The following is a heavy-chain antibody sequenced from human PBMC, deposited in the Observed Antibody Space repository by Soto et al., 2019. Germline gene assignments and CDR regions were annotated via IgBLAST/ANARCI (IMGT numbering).Heavy chain of an antibody. J-gene: IGHJ4*02. Sequence: GGSLRLSCAASGFTFSSYSMNWVRQAPGKGLEWVSYISSSSSTIYYADSVKGRFTISRDNAKNSLYLQMNSLRAEDTAVYYCAPSIVATITRRQYWGQGTLVTVSS. CDR1: GFTFSSYS. D-gene: IGHD5-12*01. CDR3: APSIVATITRRQY. V-gene: IGHV3-48*01. CDR2: ISSSSSTI.